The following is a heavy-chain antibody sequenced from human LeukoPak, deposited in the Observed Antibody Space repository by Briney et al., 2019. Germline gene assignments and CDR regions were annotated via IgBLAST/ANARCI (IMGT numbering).Heavy chain of an antibody. V-gene: IGHV3-43*02. J-gene: IGHJ5*02. CDR2: ISGDGGST. CDR3: AKDISIAAPGDWFDP. Sequence: GGSLRLSCAASGFTFDDYAMHWVRQAPGKGLEWVSLISGDGGSTYYADSVKGRFTISRDNSENSLYLQMNSLRTEDTALYYCAKDISIAAPGDWFDPWGQGTLVTVSS. CDR1: GFTFDDYA. D-gene: IGHD6-6*01.